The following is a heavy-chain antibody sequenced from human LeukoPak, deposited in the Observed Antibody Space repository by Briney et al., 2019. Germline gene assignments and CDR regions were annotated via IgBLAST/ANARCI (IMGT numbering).Heavy chain of an antibody. Sequence: GGSLRLSCAASGFNFDSYSMNWVRQAPGKGLEWVSSITSSSSHIFYADSVKGRFTISRDNAKNSLYLQMNRLRVEDTAVYYCAGEMVAVAARSDYWGQGTLVTVSS. J-gene: IGHJ4*02. CDR3: AGEMVAVAARSDY. V-gene: IGHV3-21*01. D-gene: IGHD6-19*01. CDR1: GFNFDSYS. CDR2: ITSSSSHI.